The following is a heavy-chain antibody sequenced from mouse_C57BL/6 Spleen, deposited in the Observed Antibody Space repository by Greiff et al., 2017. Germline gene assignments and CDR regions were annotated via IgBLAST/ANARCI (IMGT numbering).Heavy chain of an antibody. V-gene: IGHV5-17*01. CDR2: ISSGSSTI. CDR1: GFTFSDYG. D-gene: IGHD2-10*02. J-gene: IGHJ4*01. Sequence: EVMLVESGGGLVKPGGSLKLSCAASGFTFSDYGMHWVRQAPEKGLEWVAYISSGSSTIYYADTVKGRFTISRDNAKTTLFLQMTSLRSEDTAMYYCARPWYGDAMDYWGQGTSVTVSS. CDR3: ARPWYGDAMDY.